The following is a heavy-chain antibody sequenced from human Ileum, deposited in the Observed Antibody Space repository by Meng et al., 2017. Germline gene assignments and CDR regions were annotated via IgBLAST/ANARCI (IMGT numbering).Heavy chain of an antibody. CDR1: GFTFSSYW. D-gene: IGHD6-19*01. Sequence: EVQLVESGGGLVQPGGSLRLSCAASGFTFSSYWMHWVRQAPGKGLVWVSTISASGVSTFYAGSVQGRFTISRDNSENTLDLQMNSLRADDTAVYYCAKPTRPNGITVAGVDYWGQGTLVTVSS. CDR3: AKPTRPNGITVAGVDY. J-gene: IGHJ4*02. CDR2: ISASGVST. V-gene: IGHV3-23*04.